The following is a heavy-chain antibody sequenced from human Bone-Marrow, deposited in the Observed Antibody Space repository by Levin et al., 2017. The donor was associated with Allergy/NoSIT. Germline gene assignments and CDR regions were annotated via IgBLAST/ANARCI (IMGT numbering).Heavy chain of an antibody. V-gene: IGHV4-39*01. CDR3: AGGSQRTPMISLNWFDP. J-gene: IGHJ5*02. D-gene: IGHD3-16*01. CDR1: GGSTSSSSYY. Sequence: PSETLSLTCFVSGGSTSSSSYYWGWIRQPPGTGLEWIGSISYSGTTYYNPSLNSRVTISVDTPKNQFSLKLSSVTAADTAIYYCAGGSQRTPMISLNWFDPWGQGTLVTVSS. CDR2: ISYSGTT.